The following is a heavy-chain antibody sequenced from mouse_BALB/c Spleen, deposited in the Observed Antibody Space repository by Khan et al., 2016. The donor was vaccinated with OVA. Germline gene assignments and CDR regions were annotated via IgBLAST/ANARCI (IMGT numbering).Heavy chain of an antibody. CDR1: GFTFSDYY. J-gene: IGHJ2*01. Sequence: EVELVESGGGLVKPGGSLKLSCAASGFTFSDYYMYWVRQTPEKRLEWVATISDGGSYTYYPDSVTGRFTIPRDNAKNNLYLQMSSLKSEDTAMYYCARGENWSFSYWGQGTTLTVSS. D-gene: IGHD4-1*01. CDR3: ARGENWSFSY. V-gene: IGHV5-4*02. CDR2: ISDGGSYT.